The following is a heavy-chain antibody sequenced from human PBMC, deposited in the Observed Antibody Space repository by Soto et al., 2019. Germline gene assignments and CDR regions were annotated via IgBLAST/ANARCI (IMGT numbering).Heavy chain of an antibody. J-gene: IGHJ4*02. CDR1: GGSFSGYY. V-gene: IGHV4-34*01. Sequence: PSETLSLTCAVDGGSFSGYYWSWIRQPPGKGLEWIGEINHSGSTNYNPSLKSRVTISVDTSKNQFSLKLSSVTAADTAVYYCARGGYCSGGSCYFDYWGQGTLVTVSS. CDR2: INHSGST. D-gene: IGHD2-15*01. CDR3: ARGGYCSGGSCYFDY.